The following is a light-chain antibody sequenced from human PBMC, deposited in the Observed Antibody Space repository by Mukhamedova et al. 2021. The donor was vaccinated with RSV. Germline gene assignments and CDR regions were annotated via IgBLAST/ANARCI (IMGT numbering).Light chain of an antibody. CDR2: TAS. J-gene: IGKJ1*01. CDR3: QQYNSYSWA. CDR1: QSISNW. V-gene: IGKV1-5*03. Sequence: MGTITCRASQSISNWLAWYHQKPGKAPKLLIYTASTLTSGVQSRFSGSGSGTEFTLTISSLQPDDSGTYYCQQYNSYSWAFGQGT.